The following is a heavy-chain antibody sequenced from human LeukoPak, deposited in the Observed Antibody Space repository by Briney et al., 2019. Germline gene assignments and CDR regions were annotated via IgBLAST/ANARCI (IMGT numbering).Heavy chain of an antibody. J-gene: IGHJ4*02. Sequence: SVNVSCKASGGTFSIYAISWVRQAPGQGLEWMGGIIPIFGTANYAQKFQGRVTITADESTSTAYMELSSLRSEDTAVYYCARDGGGDTAIAFDYWGQGTLVTVSS. CDR3: ARDGGGDTAIAFDY. D-gene: IGHD5-18*01. V-gene: IGHV1-69*13. CDR2: IIPIFGTA. CDR1: GGTFSIYA.